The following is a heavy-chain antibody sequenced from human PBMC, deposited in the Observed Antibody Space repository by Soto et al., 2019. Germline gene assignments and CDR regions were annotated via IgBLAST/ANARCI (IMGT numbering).Heavy chain of an antibody. V-gene: IGHV4-30-4*01. CDR2: IYYSGST. CDR3: ARGDCSGGSCYSFDY. CDR1: GGSISSGDYY. Sequence: SETLSLTCTVSGGSISSGDYYWSWIRQPPGKGLEWIGYIYYSGSTYHNPSLKSRVTISVDTSKNQFSLKLSSVTAADTAVYYCARGDCSGGSCYSFDYWGQGTLVTVSS. J-gene: IGHJ4*02. D-gene: IGHD2-15*01.